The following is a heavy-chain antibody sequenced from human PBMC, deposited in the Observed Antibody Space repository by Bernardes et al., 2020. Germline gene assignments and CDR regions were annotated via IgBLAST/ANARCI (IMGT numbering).Heavy chain of an antibody. CDR2: ISGSGGTT. J-gene: IGHJ5*02. V-gene: IGHV3-23*01. CDR1: GFTFSSYG. D-gene: IGHD1-26*01. Sequence: GGSLRLSCAASGFTFSSYGMSWVRQAPGKGLEWVSTISGSGGTTYYADSVKGRFTISRDNSKNTLYLQMNSLRAEDSAVYYCAKDVSYIANPNNWFDPWGEGTLVTVS. CDR3: AKDVSYIANPNNWFDP.